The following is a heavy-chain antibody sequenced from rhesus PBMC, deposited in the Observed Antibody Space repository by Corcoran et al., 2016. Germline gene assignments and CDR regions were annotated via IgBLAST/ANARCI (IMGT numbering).Heavy chain of an antibody. V-gene: IGHV5-20*01. CDR1: GSSFTSYW. D-gene: IGHD3S6*01. CDR3: ARDTGLDY. J-gene: IGHJ4*01. Sequence: EVQLVQSGAEVQRPGESLKLSCTTSGSSFTSYWIYWVRQMPGKGLECRGAIDPMNSDTRYNPAFQGQVTISADKSISTAYLQWSRLKASDTATYYCARDTGLDYWGQGVLVTVSS. CDR2: IDPMNSDT.